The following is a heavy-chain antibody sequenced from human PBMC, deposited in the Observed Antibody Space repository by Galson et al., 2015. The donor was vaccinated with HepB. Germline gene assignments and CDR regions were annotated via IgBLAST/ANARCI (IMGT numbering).Heavy chain of an antibody. CDR3: AHTRTVTGWFDP. D-gene: IGHD4-17*01. Sequence: PALVKPTQTLTLTCTFSGFSLSTSGVGVGWIRQPPGKALEWLALIYWDDDKRYSPSPKSRLTITKDTSKNQVVLTMTNMDPVDTATYYCAHTRTVTGWFDPWGQGTLVTVSS. V-gene: IGHV2-5*02. CDR2: IYWDDDK. CDR1: GFSLSTSGVG. J-gene: IGHJ5*02.